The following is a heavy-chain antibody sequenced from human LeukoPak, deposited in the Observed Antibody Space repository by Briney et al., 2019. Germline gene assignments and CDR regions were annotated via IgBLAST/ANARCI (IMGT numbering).Heavy chain of an antibody. CDR2: IYHSEST. D-gene: IGHD5-24*01. CDR3: ARRGFLQFGAFDI. CDR1: GSSISSAYY. Sequence: SETLSLTCAVSGSSISSAYYWGWIRQHPGKGLEWIGNIYHSESTHYNPSLKSRVTISVDKSKNQFSLKLSSVTAADTDVYYCARRGFLQFGAFDIWGQGTMVTVSS. J-gene: IGHJ3*02. V-gene: IGHV4-38-2*01.